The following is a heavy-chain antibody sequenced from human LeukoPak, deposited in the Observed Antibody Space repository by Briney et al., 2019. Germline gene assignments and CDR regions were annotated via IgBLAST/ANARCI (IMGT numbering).Heavy chain of an antibody. Sequence: PGRSLRLSCAASGFTFSSYAMHWVHQAPGKGLEWVAVISYDGSNKYYADSVKGRFTISRDNSKNTLYLQMNSLRAEDTAVYYCARLIVVPAAPTDYWGQGTLVTVSS. CDR3: ARLIVVPAAPTDY. D-gene: IGHD2-2*01. CDR2: ISYDGSNK. V-gene: IGHV3-30*04. J-gene: IGHJ4*02. CDR1: GFTFSSYA.